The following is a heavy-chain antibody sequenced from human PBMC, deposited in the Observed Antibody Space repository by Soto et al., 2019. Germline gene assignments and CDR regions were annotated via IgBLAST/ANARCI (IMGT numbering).Heavy chain of an antibody. CDR3: AREDYYGSGTPLVDY. CDR1: GGTVSIYT. V-gene: IGHV1-69*04. CDR2: IIPILGIA. D-gene: IGHD3-10*01. Sequence: SVKVSCKASGGTVSIYTISWVRQAPGQGLEWMGRIIPILGIANYAQKFQGRVTITADKSTSTAYMELSSLRSEDTAVYYCAREDYYGSGTPLVDYWGQGNLVTVSS. J-gene: IGHJ4*02.